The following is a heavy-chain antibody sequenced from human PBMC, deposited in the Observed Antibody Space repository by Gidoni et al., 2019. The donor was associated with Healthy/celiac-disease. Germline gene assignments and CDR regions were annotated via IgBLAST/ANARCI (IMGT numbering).Heavy chain of an antibody. CDR3: ARRAVYYYGSGSFGLDY. CDR2: INHIVST. D-gene: IGHD3-10*01. V-gene: IGHV4-34*01. Sequence: QVQLQQWGAGLLKPSETLSLTCAVYGGSFSGYYWSWIRQPPGKGLEWIGEINHIVSTNYNPSLKIRVTISVDTSKNQFSLKLSSVTAADTAVYYCARRAVYYYGSGSFGLDYWGQGTLVTVSS. J-gene: IGHJ4*02. CDR1: GGSFSGYY.